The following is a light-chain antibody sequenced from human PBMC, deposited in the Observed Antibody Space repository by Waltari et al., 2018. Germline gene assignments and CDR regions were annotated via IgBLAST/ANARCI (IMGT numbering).Light chain of an antibody. J-gene: IGLJ3*02. CDR1: SSNIGSNY. CDR3: AAWDDSLSGWV. Sequence: QSVLPPPPSASGTPGQRVTISCSGTSSNIGSNYVYWYQQPPGTTPKLLMYSNNQRPSGFPDRFSGAKSCTSASLAISGLRSEDEADYYCAAWDDSLSGWVFGGGTKLTVL. CDR2: SNN. V-gene: IGLV1-47*02.